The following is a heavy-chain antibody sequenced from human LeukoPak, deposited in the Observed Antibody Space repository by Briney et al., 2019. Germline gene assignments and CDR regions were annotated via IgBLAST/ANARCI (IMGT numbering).Heavy chain of an antibody. D-gene: IGHD6-19*01. CDR2: ISYDGSNK. Sequence: GGSLRLSCAASGFTFSSYAMHWVRQAPGKGLEWVAVISYDGSNKYYADSVEGRFTIPRVNSKNTLYLQMNSLRAEDTAVYYCARDSSIAVAGNFDYWGQGTLVTVSS. V-gene: IGHV3-30-3*01. J-gene: IGHJ4*02. CDR1: GFTFSSYA. CDR3: ARDSSIAVAGNFDY.